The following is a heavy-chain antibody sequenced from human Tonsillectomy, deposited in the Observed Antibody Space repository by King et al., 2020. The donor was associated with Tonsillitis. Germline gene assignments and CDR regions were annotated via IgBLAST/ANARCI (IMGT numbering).Heavy chain of an antibody. Sequence: VQLQESGPGLVKPSETLSLTCTVSGGSISSYYWSWIRQPPGKGLEWIGYIYYSGSTNYNPSLKSRVTISVDTSKNQFSLKLSSVTAADTAVYYCARDKVCSGYYCAYGMDVGGQGTTVTVSS. CDR3: ARDKVCSGYYCAYGMDV. D-gene: IGHD3-22*01. J-gene: IGHJ6*02. V-gene: IGHV4-59*01. CDR1: GGSISSYY. CDR2: IYYSGST.